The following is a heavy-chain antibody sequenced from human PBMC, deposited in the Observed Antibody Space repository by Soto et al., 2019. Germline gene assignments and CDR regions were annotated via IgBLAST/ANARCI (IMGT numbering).Heavy chain of an antibody. J-gene: IGHJ6*02. Sequence: GGSLRLSCAASGFTFSSYAMSWVRQAPGKGLEWVSAISGSGGSTYYADSVKGRFTISRDNSKNTLYLQMNSLRAEDTAVYYCARSVPTTVTPHSSDYYYYGMDVWGQGTTVTVSS. V-gene: IGHV3-23*01. CDR3: ARSVPTTVTPHSSDYYYYGMDV. CDR1: GFTFSSYA. D-gene: IGHD4-17*01. CDR2: ISGSGGST.